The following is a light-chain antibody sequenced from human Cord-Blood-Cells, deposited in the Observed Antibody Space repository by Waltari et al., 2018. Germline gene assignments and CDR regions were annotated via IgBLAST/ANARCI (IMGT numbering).Light chain of an antibody. CDR1: SSDVGSYNL. CDR2: EVS. CDR3: CSDAGSSRYV. Sequence: QSALTQPASVSGSPGQSITISCTGTSSDVGSYNLVSWYQQHPGKAPKLRIYEVSKRPSGVCNRCSGSKSGETASLTISGLQAEDEADYYCCSDAGSSRYVFGTGTKVTVL. V-gene: IGLV2-23*02. J-gene: IGLJ1*01.